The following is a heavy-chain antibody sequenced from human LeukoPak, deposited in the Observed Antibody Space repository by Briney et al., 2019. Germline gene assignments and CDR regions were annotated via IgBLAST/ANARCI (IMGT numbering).Heavy chain of an antibody. CDR1: GGSISSGGYY. V-gene: IGHV4-31*03. D-gene: IGHD3-10*01. CDR2: IYYSGST. Sequence: SETLSLTCTVSGGSISSGGYYWSWTRQHPGKGLEWIGYIYYSGSTYYNPYLKSRVTISVDTSKNQFSLKLSSVTAADTAVYYCARASVLRAGVDYWGQGTLVTVSS. CDR3: ARASVLRAGVDY. J-gene: IGHJ4*02.